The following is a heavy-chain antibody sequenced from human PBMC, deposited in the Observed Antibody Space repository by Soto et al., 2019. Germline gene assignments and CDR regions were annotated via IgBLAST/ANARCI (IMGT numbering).Heavy chain of an antibody. CDR2: ISYDGSNK. D-gene: IGHD3-16*01. J-gene: IGHJ3*02. Sequence: GGSLRLSCAASGFTFSSYGMHWVRQAPGKGLEWVAVISYDGSNKYYADSVKGRFTISRDNSKNTLYLQMNSLRAEDTAVYYCAKDGGGGGAFGIWGQGTMVTVSS. CDR3: AKDGGGGGAFGI. V-gene: IGHV3-30*18. CDR1: GFTFSSYG.